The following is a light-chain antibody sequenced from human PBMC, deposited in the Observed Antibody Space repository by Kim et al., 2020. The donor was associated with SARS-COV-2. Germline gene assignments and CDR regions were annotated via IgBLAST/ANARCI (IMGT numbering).Light chain of an antibody. CDR2: AAS. J-gene: IGKJ2*01. CDR1: QSVNTY. CDR3: QQTYSTPYT. Sequence: DIQMTQSPSSLSPSVGDRVTITCRASQSVNTYLNWYQQKPGKAPKLLIYAASTLQSGVPSRFSGSGSGTDFTLIISSLQPEDFATYHCQQTYSTPYTFGQGTKLEI. V-gene: IGKV1-39*01.